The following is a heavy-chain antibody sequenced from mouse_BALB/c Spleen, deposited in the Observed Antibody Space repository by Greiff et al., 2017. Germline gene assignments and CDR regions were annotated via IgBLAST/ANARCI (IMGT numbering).Heavy chain of an antibody. V-gene: IGHV7-3*02. J-gene: IGHJ3*01. Sequence: EVHLVESGGGLVQPGGSLRLSCATSGFTFTDYYMSWVRQPPGKALEWLGFIRNKANGYTTEYSASVKGRFTISRDNSQSILYLQMNTLRAEDSATYYCARDRGYGNPFAYWGQGTLVTVSA. CDR1: GFTFTDYY. D-gene: IGHD2-10*02. CDR2: IRNKANGYTT. CDR3: ARDRGYGNPFAY.